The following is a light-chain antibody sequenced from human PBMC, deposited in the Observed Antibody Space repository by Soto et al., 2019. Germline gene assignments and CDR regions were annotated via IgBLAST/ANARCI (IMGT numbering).Light chain of an antibody. CDR1: SSDVGGYSY. J-gene: IGLJ1*01. CDR3: SSYTSSTTLEV. V-gene: IGLV2-14*01. CDR2: DVT. Sequence: QSALTQPASVSGSPGQSITISCTGTSSDVGGYSYVSWYQKHPDKAPKLMIYDVTYRPSGVSNRFSGSKSGNTASLTISGLQTEDEADYYCSSYTSSTTLEVFGTGTKLTVL.